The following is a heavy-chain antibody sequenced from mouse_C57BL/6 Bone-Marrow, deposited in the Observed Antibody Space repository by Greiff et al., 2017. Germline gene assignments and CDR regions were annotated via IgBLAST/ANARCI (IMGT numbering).Heavy chain of an antibody. CDR3: AKKEGYYYGSTSY. CDR2: IDPSDSYT. Sequence: QVQLQQPGAELVKPGASVKLSCKASGYTFTSYWMQWVKQRPGQGLEWIGEIDPSDSYTNYNQKFKGKATLTVDTSSSTAYMQLSSLTSEDSAVYYCAKKEGYYYGSTSYWGQGTLVTVSA. D-gene: IGHD1-1*01. J-gene: IGHJ3*01. V-gene: IGHV1-50*01. CDR1: GYTFTSYW.